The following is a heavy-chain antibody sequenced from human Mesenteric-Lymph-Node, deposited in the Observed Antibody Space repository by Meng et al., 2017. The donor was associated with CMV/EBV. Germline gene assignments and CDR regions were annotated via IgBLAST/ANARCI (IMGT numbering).Heavy chain of an antibody. V-gene: IGHV4-34*01. J-gene: IGHJ3*02. D-gene: IGHD5-18*01. CDR3: ARGGQLWPRRPDAFDI. CDR2: INHSGST. CDR1: GGSFSGYY. Sequence: SETLSLTCAVYGGSFSGYYWSWIRQPPGKGLEWIGEINHSGSTNYNPSLKSRVTISVDTSKNQFSLKLSSVTAADTAVYYCARGGQLWPRRPDAFDIWGQGTMVTVSS.